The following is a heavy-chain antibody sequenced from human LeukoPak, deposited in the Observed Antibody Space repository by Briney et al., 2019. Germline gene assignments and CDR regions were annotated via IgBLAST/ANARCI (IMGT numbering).Heavy chain of an antibody. CDR1: GDSISIGTYY. CDR3: ARSYSYGAPYYYYYMDV. J-gene: IGHJ6*03. V-gene: IGHV4-39*01. Sequence: SETLSLTCTVSGDSISIGTYYWGWIRQPPGKGLEWIGSVYYTGSTYYNPSLKSRVTISIDTSKNQLSLELSSVTAADTAVYYCARSYSYGAPYYYYYMDVWGKGTTVTVSS. D-gene: IGHD5-18*01. CDR2: VYYTGST.